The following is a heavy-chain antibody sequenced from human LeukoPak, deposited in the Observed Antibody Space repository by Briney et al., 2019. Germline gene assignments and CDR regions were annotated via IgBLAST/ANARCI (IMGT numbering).Heavy chain of an antibody. CDR1: GYTFTSYG. CDR3: ASSSSSWNDAFDI. D-gene: IGHD6-13*01. V-gene: IGHV1-18*01. Sequence: GASVTVSCKASGYTFTSYGISWVRQAPGQGLEWMGWISAYNGNTNYAQKLQGRVTMTIDTSTSTAYMELRSLRSDDTAVYYCASSSSSWNDAFDIWGQGTMVTVSS. J-gene: IGHJ3*02. CDR2: ISAYNGNT.